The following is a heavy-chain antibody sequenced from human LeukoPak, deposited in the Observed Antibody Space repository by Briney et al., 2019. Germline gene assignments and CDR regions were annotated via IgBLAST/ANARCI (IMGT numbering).Heavy chain of an antibody. V-gene: IGHV4-4*07. Sequence: SETLSLTCTVSGGLITTYYLSWIRQSAGMGLEWIGRISGSGVITYNPSLKSRVILSLDTSNNHFSLKLISVTAADTAVYYCARKWILNYYDSSGYYRDWGQGTLVTVSS. D-gene: IGHD3-22*01. CDR3: ARKWILNYYDSSGYYRD. CDR1: GGLITTYY. J-gene: IGHJ4*02. CDR2: ISGSGVI.